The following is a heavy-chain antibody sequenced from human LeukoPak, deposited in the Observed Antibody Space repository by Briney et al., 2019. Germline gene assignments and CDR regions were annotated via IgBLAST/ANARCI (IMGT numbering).Heavy chain of an antibody. Sequence: PGGSLRLSCAASSFTFSRYWFHWVRQAPGKGLDWVSRIDTNGRTTDYADSVKGRFTISRDNAKNTLFLGMNSLRAEDTAIYYCARDLAGADDYWGQGTLVTVSS. J-gene: IGHJ4*02. CDR3: ARDLAGADDY. V-gene: IGHV3-74*01. CDR1: SFTFSRYW. D-gene: IGHD6-13*01. CDR2: IDTNGRTT.